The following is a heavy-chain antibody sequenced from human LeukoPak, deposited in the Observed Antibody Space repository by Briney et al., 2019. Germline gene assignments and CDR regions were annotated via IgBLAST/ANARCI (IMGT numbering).Heavy chain of an antibody. CDR2: ISYDGSNK. Sequence: GGSLRLSCAASGFTFSSYAMHWVRQAPGKGLEWVAVISYDGSNKYYADSVKGRFTISRDNSKNTLYLQMNSLRAEDTAVYYCATGLGKIPDYWGQGTLVTVSS. V-gene: IGHV3-30-3*01. D-gene: IGHD3-16*01. J-gene: IGHJ4*02. CDR1: GFTFSSYA. CDR3: ATGLGKIPDY.